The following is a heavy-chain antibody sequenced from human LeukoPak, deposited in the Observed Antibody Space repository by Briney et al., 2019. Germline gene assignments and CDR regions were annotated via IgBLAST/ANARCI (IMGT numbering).Heavy chain of an antibody. CDR1: GYTFTSYD. Sequence: ASVKVSCKXSGYTFTSYDINWVRQATGQGLEWMGWMNPNSGNTGYAQKFQGRVTITRNTSISTAYMELSSLRSEDTAVYYCARLHRPDYDFWSGYPFDPWGQGTLVTVSS. J-gene: IGHJ5*02. D-gene: IGHD3-3*01. V-gene: IGHV1-8*03. CDR2: MNPNSGNT. CDR3: ARLHRPDYDFWSGYPFDP.